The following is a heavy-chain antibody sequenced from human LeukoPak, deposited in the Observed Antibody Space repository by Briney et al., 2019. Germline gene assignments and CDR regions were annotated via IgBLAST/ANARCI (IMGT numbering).Heavy chain of an antibody. J-gene: IGHJ4*02. CDR3: ARDLAVVAATLLGY. CDR1: GFTFSSYW. V-gene: IGHV3-7*01. D-gene: IGHD2-15*01. CDR2: IKQDGSEK. Sequence: GGSLRLSCAASGFTFSSYWMSWVRQAPGKGLEWVANIKQDGSEKYYVDSVKGRFTISRDNAKNSLYLQMNSLRAEDTAVYYCARDLAVVAATLLGYWGQGTLVTVSS.